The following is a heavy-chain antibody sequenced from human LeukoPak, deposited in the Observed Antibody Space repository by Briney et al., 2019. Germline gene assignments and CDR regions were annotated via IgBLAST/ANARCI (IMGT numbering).Heavy chain of an antibody. D-gene: IGHD2-15*01. Sequence: PGGSLRLSCAASGFTFDDYAMHWVRQAPGKGLEWVSAISGSGGSTYYADSVKGRFTISRDNSKNTLYLQMNSLRAEDTAVYYCAKPPYCSGGSCYSVVRRYYYYYMDVWGKGTTVTVSS. CDR3: AKPPYCSGGSCYSVVRRYYYYYMDV. CDR1: GFTFDDYA. V-gene: IGHV3-23*01. J-gene: IGHJ6*03. CDR2: ISGSGGST.